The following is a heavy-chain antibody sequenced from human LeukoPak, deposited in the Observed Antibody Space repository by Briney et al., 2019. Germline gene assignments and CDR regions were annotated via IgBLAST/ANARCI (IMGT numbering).Heavy chain of an antibody. D-gene: IGHD6-13*01. V-gene: IGHV1-46*01. CDR3: ARGGGIGKHRSPRHRSPTGNAFDI. CDR2: INPSGGST. Sequence: GASVKVSCKASGYTFTSYYMHWVRQAPGQGLEWMGMINPSGGSTGYAQNFQGRVTMTRDMSTSTVYMELSSLRSEDTAVYYCARGGGIGKHRSPRHRSPTGNAFDIWGQGTMVTVSS. J-gene: IGHJ3*02. CDR1: GYTFTSYY.